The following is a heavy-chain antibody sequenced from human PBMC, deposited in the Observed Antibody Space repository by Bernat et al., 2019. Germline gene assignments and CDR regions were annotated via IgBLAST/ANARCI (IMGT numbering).Heavy chain of an antibody. CDR1: GFTFSNYW. Sequence: EVQLLESGGGLVQPGGSLRLSCAASGFTFSNYWMTWVRQAPGKGLEWVANIKQDGSEKYYVDSVKGRFTISRDNAKNSLNLQMNSLRAEDTAVYYCATHYIAAAGTVLDYWGQGTLVTVSS. D-gene: IGHD6-13*01. V-gene: IGHV3-7*03. CDR3: ATHYIAAAGTVLDY. CDR2: IKQDGSEK. J-gene: IGHJ4*02.